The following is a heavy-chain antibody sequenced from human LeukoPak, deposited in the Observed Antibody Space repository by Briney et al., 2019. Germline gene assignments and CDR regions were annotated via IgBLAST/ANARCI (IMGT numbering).Heavy chain of an antibody. V-gene: IGHV4-34*01. J-gene: IGHJ5*02. Sequence: SETLSLTCAVYGGSFSGYYWSWIRQPPGKGLEWIGEINHSGSTNYNPSLKSRVTISVDTSKNQFSLKLSSVTAADTAVYYCARGRWFDPWGQGTLVTVSS. CDR2: INHSGST. CDR3: ARGRWFDP. CDR1: GGSFSGYY.